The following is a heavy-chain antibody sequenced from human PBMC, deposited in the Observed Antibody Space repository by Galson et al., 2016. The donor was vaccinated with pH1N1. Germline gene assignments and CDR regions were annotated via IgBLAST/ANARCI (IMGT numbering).Heavy chain of an antibody. D-gene: IGHD3-3*01. Sequence: SETLSLTCAVSGYSISSGYYWGWIRQPPGKGLEWIGSIYHSGSTYYNPSLKSRSTISVDTPKNQFSLKLSSVTAADTAVYYCARTSGYDFWSGYYANLDYYMDVWGKGTTVTVSS. CDR2: IYHSGST. CDR3: ARTSGYDFWSGYYANLDYYMDV. V-gene: IGHV4-38-2*01. J-gene: IGHJ6*03. CDR1: GYSISSGYY.